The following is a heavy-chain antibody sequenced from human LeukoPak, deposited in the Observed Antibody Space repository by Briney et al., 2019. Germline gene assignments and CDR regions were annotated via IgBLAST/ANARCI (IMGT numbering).Heavy chain of an antibody. J-gene: IGHJ4*02. CDR2: IYHSGST. D-gene: IGHD3-3*01. Sequence: SETLSLTCTVSGGSISSSSYYWGWIRQPPGKGLEWIGSIYHSGSTYYNPSLKSRVTISVDTSKNQFSLKLSSVTAADTAVYYCARIDFWSGYFDYWGQGTLVTVSS. V-gene: IGHV4-39*07. CDR1: GGSISSSSYY. CDR3: ARIDFWSGYFDY.